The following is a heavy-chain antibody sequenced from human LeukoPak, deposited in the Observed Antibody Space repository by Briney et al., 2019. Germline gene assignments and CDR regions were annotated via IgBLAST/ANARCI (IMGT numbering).Heavy chain of an antibody. J-gene: IGHJ5*02. CDR1: GFTFSSYS. CDR2: ISSSSSYI. D-gene: IGHD3-9*01. Sequence: GGSLRLSCAASGFTFSSYSMNWVRQAPGKGLEWVSSISSSSSYIYYADSVKGRFTISRDNAKNSLYLQMNSLRAEDTAVYYCARDSPAVLRYFDWLSDNWFDPWGQGTLVTVSS. V-gene: IGHV3-21*04. CDR3: ARDSPAVLRYFDWLSDNWFDP.